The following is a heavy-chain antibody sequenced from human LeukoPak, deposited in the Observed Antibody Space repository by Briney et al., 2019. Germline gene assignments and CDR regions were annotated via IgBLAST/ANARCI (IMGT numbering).Heavy chain of an antibody. D-gene: IGHD1-26*01. CDR3: ARRRDSGSLQHFDY. CDR2: ISSSGNTI. V-gene: IGHV3-48*04. CDR1: GFTFSSYS. Sequence: GGSQRLSCAASGFTFSSYSMNWVRQAPGKGLEWASYISSSGNTIYYADSVKGRFTISRDSAKNSLYLQMNSLRAEDTAVYYCARRRDSGSLQHFDYWGQGTLVTVSS. J-gene: IGHJ4*02.